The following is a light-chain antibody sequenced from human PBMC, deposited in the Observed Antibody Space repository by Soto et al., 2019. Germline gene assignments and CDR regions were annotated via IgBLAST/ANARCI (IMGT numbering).Light chain of an antibody. CDR3: SSYAASNNFYFV. V-gene: IGLV2-8*01. CDR2: EVT. Sequence: QSALTQPPSASGSXXXSVTXXCTGTSSDVXGYNYVSWYQQYPGRAPKLMIYEVTKRPSGVPDRFSGSKSGNTASLTVSGLQAEDEADYYCSSYAASNNFYFVFGGGTKVTVL. CDR1: SSDVXGYNY. J-gene: IGLJ3*02.